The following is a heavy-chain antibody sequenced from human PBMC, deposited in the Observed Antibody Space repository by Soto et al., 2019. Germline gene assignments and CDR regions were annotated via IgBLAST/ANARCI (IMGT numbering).Heavy chain of an antibody. CDR2: INDRGDI. CDR1: GGSFSGYQ. D-gene: IGHD3-10*01. Sequence: QVQLQQWGAGLLKPSETLSLTCAVYGGSFSGYQWSWIRQTPGKGLEWIGGINDRGDINYNPSPKSPVTVLVDTRKNQISLRLSSVAAADTAVYYCARGLILWFGELSRRGGYWCYVDVGGKGTTFTVSS. CDR3: ARGLILWFGELSRRGGYWCYVDV. V-gene: IGHV4-34*01. J-gene: IGHJ6*03.